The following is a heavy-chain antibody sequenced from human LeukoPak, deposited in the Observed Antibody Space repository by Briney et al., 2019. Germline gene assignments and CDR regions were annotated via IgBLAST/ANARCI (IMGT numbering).Heavy chain of an antibody. Sequence: PSETLSLTCAVYGESFSGYYWSWIRQPPGKGLEWIGEINHSGSTNYNPSLKSRVTTSVDTSKNQFSLKLSSVTAADTAVYYCARGITIFDYWGQGTLVTVSS. V-gene: IGHV4-34*01. D-gene: IGHD3-3*01. CDR3: ARGITIFDY. CDR1: GESFSGYY. CDR2: INHSGST. J-gene: IGHJ4*02.